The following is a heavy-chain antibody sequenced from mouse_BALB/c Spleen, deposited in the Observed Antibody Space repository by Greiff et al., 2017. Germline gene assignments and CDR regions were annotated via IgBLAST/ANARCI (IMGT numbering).Heavy chain of an antibody. CDR3: ARGGNYYAMDY. J-gene: IGHJ4*01. V-gene: IGHV3-6*02. CDR1: GYSITSGYY. D-gene: IGHD2-1*01. CDR2: ISYDGSN. Sequence: ESGPGLVKPSQSLSLTCSVTGYSITSGYYWNWMRQFPGNKLEWMGYISYDGSNNYNPSLKNRISITRYTSKNQFFLKLNSVTTEDTATYYCARGGNYYAMDYWGQGTSVTVSS.